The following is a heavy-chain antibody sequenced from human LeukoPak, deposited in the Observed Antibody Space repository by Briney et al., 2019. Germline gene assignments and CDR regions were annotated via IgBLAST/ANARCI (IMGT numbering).Heavy chain of an antibody. CDR1: GYTFTTYA. Sequence: ASVKVSCKASGYTFTTYAMNWVRQAPGQGLEWMGWINTNTGNPTYAQGFTGRFVFALDTSVSTAYLQISSLKAEDTAVYYCAKEGQYSSSWYLGYWGQGTLVTVSS. J-gene: IGHJ4*02. D-gene: IGHD6-13*01. V-gene: IGHV7-4-1*02. CDR3: AKEGQYSSSWYLGY. CDR2: INTNTGNP.